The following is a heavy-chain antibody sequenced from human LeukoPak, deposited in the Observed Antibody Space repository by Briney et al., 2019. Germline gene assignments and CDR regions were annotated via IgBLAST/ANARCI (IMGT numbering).Heavy chain of an antibody. V-gene: IGHV4-34*01. D-gene: IGHD4-17*01. CDR1: GGSFSGYY. J-gene: IGHJ3*02. Sequence: KPSGTLSLTCAVYGGSFSGYYWSWIRQPPGKGLEWIGEINHSGSTNYNPSLKSRVTISVDTSKNQFSLKLSSVTAADTAVYYCARTPTDYGDYLDAFDIWGQGTMVTVSS. CDR3: ARTPTDYGDYLDAFDI. CDR2: INHSGST.